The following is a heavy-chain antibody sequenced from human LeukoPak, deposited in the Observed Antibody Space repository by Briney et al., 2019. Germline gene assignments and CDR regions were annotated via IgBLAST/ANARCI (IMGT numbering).Heavy chain of an antibody. CDR1: GGSFSGYY. CDR3: ARWTKAGYFDY. Sequence: SETLSLTCAVYGGSFSGYYWSWIRQPPGKGLEWIGEINHSGSTNYNPSLKSRVTISVDTSKNQFSLKLSSVTAADTAVYYCARWTKAGYFDYWGQGTLVTVSS. D-gene: IGHD3/OR15-3a*01. V-gene: IGHV4-34*01. J-gene: IGHJ4*02. CDR2: INHSGST.